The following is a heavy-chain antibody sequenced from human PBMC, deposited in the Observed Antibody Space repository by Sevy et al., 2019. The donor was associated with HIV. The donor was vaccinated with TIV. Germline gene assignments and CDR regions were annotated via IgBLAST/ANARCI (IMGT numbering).Heavy chain of an antibody. CDR1: GDSISNYY. J-gene: IGHJ4*02. CDR2: IYDSGSA. CDR3: ARDRVTIFGVTIDYYFDY. V-gene: IGHV4-4*07. Sequence: SETLSLTCIVSGDSISNYYWSWIRQPAGKGLEWIGRIYDSGSATYNPSLESRVTMSADTTKNQLSLKLNSVTAADTAVYYCARDRVTIFGVTIDYYFDYWGQGTLVTVSS. D-gene: IGHD3-3*01.